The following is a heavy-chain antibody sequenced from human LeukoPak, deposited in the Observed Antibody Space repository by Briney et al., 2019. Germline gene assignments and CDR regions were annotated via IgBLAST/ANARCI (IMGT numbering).Heavy chain of an antibody. D-gene: IGHD1-1*01. V-gene: IGHV4-39*07. CDR2: IVHSGNT. CDR3: ARFGSSTWYKGAFDI. Sequence: PSETLSLTCTVSGDSISSTSYYWSWIRQPPGKGLEWIGEIVHSGNTKYNPSLKSRVTISVDTSKNQFSLNLTSVTAADTAVYYCARFGSSTWYKGAFDIWGQGTMVTVAS. J-gene: IGHJ3*02. CDR1: GDSISSTSYY.